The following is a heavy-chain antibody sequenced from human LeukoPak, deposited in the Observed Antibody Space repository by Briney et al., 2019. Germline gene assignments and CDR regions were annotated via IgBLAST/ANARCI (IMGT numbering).Heavy chain of an antibody. Sequence: ASVKVSCKASGYTFTSYAMHWVRQAPGQRLEWMGWINAGNGNTKYSQEFQGRVTITRDTSASTAYMELSSLRSEDMAVYYCARDSISGSYYKYWGQGTLVTVSS. J-gene: IGHJ4*02. D-gene: IGHD1-26*01. CDR1: GYTFTSYA. CDR2: INAGNGNT. CDR3: ARDSISGSYYKY. V-gene: IGHV1-3*03.